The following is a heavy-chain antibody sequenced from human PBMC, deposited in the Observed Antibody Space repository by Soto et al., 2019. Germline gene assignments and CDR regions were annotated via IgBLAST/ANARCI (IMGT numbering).Heavy chain of an antibody. V-gene: IGHV6-1*01. CDR2: TYYRSKWYN. CDR1: GDSVSSNSAA. J-gene: IGHJ6*02. D-gene: IGHD6-13*01. Sequence: PSQTLSLTCVISGDSVSSNSAAWNWIRQSPSRGLEWLGRTYYRSKWYNDYAVSVKSRITINPDTSKNQFSLQLNSVTPEDTAVYYCAREGEWSSWYWSSDYYGMDVWGQGTTVTVSS. CDR3: AREGEWSSWYWSSDYYGMDV.